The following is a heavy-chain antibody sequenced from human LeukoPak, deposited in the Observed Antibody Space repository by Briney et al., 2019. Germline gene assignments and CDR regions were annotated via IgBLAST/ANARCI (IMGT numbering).Heavy chain of an antibody. V-gene: IGHV1-3*01. Sequence: GASVKVSCKASGYTFTSYAMHWVRQAPGQRLEWMGWINAGNGNTKYSQKFQGRVTITRDTSGSTAYMELSSLRSEDTAVYYCARGTGTWNAFDIWGQGTMVTVSS. CDR3: ARGTGTWNAFDI. D-gene: IGHD1-1*01. CDR1: GYTFTSYA. CDR2: INAGNGNT. J-gene: IGHJ3*02.